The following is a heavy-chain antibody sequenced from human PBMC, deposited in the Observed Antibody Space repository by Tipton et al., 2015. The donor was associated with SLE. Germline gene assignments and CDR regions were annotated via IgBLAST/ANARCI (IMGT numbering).Heavy chain of an antibody. V-gene: IGHV4-34*01. J-gene: IGHJ2*01. Sequence: GLVKPSETLSLTCAVYGGSFSGYYWSWIRQPPGKGLEWIGEINHSGSTNYNPSLKSRVTISVDTSKNQFSLKLSSVTAADTAVYYCARREEQWLEALWYFDLWGRGTLVTVS. D-gene: IGHD6-19*01. CDR2: INHSGST. CDR3: ARREEQWLEALWYFDL. CDR1: GGSFSGYY.